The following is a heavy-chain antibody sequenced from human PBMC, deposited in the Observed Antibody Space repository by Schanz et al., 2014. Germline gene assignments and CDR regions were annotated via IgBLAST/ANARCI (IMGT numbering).Heavy chain of an antibody. D-gene: IGHD6-13*01. V-gene: IGHV1-18*01. CDR1: GYTFTDYG. CDR3: ARSGSSNWYFFDY. J-gene: IGHJ4*02. CDR2: ISGSNGNT. Sequence: QVQLVQSGGEMKKPGASVKVSCKASGYTFTDYGLSWVRQAPGQGLEWLGWISGSNGNTNYTQKFQGRVTITRDTLASTAYMEVSSLRSEDTAVYYCARSGSSNWYFFDYWGQGTLVTVSS.